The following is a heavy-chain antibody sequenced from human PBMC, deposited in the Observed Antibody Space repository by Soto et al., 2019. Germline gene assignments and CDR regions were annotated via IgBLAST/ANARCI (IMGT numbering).Heavy chain of an antibody. J-gene: IGHJ5*02. CDR3: ARRERAAGTNWWFDP. CDR1: GGSISSSSFH. CDR2: IYYSGGT. D-gene: IGHD7-27*01. V-gene: IGHV4-39*01. Sequence: QLQLQESGPGLVKPSETLSLTCTVSGGSISSSSFHWGWIRQPPGKGLGWIGSIYYSGGTYYSPSLKTRVTKSVYPANNPVALKLSSVTAADTAVYYCARRERAAGTNWWFDPWCQGTLVTVSS.